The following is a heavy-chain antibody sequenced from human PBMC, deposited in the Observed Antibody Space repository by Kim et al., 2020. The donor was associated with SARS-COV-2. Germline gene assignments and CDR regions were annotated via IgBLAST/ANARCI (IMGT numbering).Heavy chain of an antibody. D-gene: IGHD6-13*01. Sequence: KNSQNFQGRVHITRDTSASTVSMELSSLRSEDTALYFCARGRGSNWSNLDCWGQGTLVTVSS. V-gene: IGHV1-3*01. CDR3: ARGRGSNWSNLDC. J-gene: IGHJ4*02.